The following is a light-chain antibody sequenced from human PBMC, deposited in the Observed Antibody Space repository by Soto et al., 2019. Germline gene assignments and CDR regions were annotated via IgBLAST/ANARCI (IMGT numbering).Light chain of an antibody. V-gene: IGKV3-11*01. Sequence: EIVLTQSPATLSLSPGERATLSCRASQSVSTYLAWYQQKPGQAPRLLIFDASNRATGIPARFSGSGCGTDFTLTISSLEPDDVAVYYCQHRSNWPPWTFGQGTKVEIK. CDR2: DAS. CDR1: QSVSTY. J-gene: IGKJ1*01. CDR3: QHRSNWPPWT.